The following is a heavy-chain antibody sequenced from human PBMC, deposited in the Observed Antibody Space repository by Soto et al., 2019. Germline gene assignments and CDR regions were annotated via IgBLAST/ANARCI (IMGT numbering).Heavy chain of an antibody. CDR1: GFTFSSYA. Sequence: GGSLRLSCAASGFTFSSYAMHWVRQAPGKGLEWVAVISYDGSNKYYADSVKGRFTISRDNSKNTLYLQMNSLRAEDTAVYYCAKAARPAGMDVWGQGTTVTVSS. V-gene: IGHV3-30-3*01. D-gene: IGHD6-6*01. J-gene: IGHJ6*02. CDR3: AKAARPAGMDV. CDR2: ISYDGSNK.